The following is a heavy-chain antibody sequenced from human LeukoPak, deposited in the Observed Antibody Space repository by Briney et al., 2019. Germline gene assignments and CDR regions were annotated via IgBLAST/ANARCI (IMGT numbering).Heavy chain of an antibody. J-gene: IGHJ5*02. V-gene: IGHV4-39*07. CDR1: GGSISSNDFW. CDR3: ARAGVRGAPVFDP. D-gene: IGHD3-10*01. CDR2: ISYSGDT. Sequence: SEALSLICTVSGGSISSNDFWWGCIRQPPGEGLEWIGSISYSGDTYYNPSRKSRVAMSVDTSRNQFSLKLSSVTAADTAVYYCARAGVRGAPVFDPWGQGTLVTVSS.